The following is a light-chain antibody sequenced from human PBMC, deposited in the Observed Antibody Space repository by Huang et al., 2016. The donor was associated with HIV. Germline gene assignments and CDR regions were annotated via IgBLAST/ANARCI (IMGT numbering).Light chain of an antibody. CDR1: QSISTY. J-gene: IGKJ5*01. Sequence: IQMTQSPTSLSASVGDRVTITCRASQSISTYLNWYQQKSGQAPKLLISESSSLHGGVPSRFRGSGSGTEFTLTITGLQLEDFATYYCQQSYSTVITFGQGTRLEIK. CDR2: ESS. V-gene: IGKV1-39*01. CDR3: QQSYSTVIT.